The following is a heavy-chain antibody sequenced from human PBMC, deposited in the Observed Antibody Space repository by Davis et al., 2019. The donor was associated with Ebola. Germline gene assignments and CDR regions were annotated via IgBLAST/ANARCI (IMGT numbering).Heavy chain of an antibody. CDR1: GSTFSSYS. CDR2: ISSSSSYI. D-gene: IGHD3-22*01. Sequence: PGGSLRLSCAASGSTFSSYSMNWVRQAPGKGLEWVSSISSSSSYIYYADSVKGRFTISRDNAKNSLYLQMNSLRAEDTAVYYCARDSSGRTNEHWGQGTLVTVSS. CDR3: ARDSSGRTNEH. V-gene: IGHV3-21*01. J-gene: IGHJ1*01.